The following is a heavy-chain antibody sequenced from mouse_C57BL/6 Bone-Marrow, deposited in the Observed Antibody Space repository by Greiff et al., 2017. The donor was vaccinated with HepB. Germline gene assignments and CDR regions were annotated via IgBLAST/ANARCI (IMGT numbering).Heavy chain of an antibody. J-gene: IGHJ3*01. Sequence: DVKLVESGAELVRPGASVKLSCTASGFNIKDDYMHWVKQRPEQGLEWIGWIDPENGDTEYASKFQGKATITADTSSNTAYLQLSSLTSEDTAVYYCTRGARFAYWGQGTLVTVSA. CDR2: IDPENGDT. V-gene: IGHV14-4*01. CDR1: GFNIKDDY. CDR3: TRGARFAY.